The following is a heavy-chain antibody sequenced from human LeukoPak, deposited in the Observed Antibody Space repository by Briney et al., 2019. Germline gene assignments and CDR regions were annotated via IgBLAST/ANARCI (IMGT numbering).Heavy chain of an antibody. CDR1: GGSFSGYY. D-gene: IGHD3-9*01. CDR3: ASPAYDILTGYKNWSFDY. CDR2: INHSGST. V-gene: IGHV4-34*01. J-gene: IGHJ4*02. Sequence: KASETLSLTCAVYGGSFSGYYWSWIRQPPGKGLEWIGEINHSGSTNYNPSLKSRVTISVDTSKNQFSLKLSSVTAADTAVYYCASPAYDILTGYKNWSFDYWGQGTLVTVSS.